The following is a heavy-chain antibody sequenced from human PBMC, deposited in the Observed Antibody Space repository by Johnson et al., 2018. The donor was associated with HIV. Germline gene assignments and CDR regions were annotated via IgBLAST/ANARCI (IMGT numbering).Heavy chain of an antibody. CDR3: AREAQGFMEWLHITDNYHDAFDI. Sequence: VQLVESGGGLVHPGGSLRLSCGASGFTFSSYGMTWVRQAPGKGLEWVAVISYDGSKGYGGTTEYVASVKGRFIISRDDSKSIVYLQMNSLKTEDTAVYYCAREAQGFMEWLHITDNYHDAFDIWGQGTMVTVSS. V-gene: IGHV3-49*04. D-gene: IGHD3-3*01. CDR2: ISYDGSKGYGGTT. J-gene: IGHJ3*02. CDR1: GFTFSSYG.